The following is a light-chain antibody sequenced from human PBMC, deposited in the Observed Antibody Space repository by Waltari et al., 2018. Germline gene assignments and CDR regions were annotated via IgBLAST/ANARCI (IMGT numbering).Light chain of an antibody. CDR1: QSVSSY. V-gene: IGKV3-11*01. J-gene: IGKJ4*01. Sequence: EIVLTQSPATMSLSPGERATLSCGASQSVSSYLAWYQQKPGQAPRLLIYDASNRATGIPVRFSGSGSGTDFTLTISSLEPEDSAVYYYQQSRNWPLTFGGGTKVEIK. CDR3: QQSRNWPLT. CDR2: DAS.